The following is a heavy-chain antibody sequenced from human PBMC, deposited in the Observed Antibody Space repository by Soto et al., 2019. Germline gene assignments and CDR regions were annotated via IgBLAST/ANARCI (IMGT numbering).Heavy chain of an antibody. J-gene: IGHJ3*02. V-gene: IGHV3-23*01. Sequence: VQLLESGGGLVQSGGSLRLACAASGFRFSIYAMSWVLQVPGKGLEWVSGIGGGGDDTYYADAVKGRFIMSRDNSTSTLSLQMNGLRAEDTAVYYCAKDRMDHNSVCDPFDIWGQGTAVTVSS. CDR3: AKDRMDHNSVCDPFDI. CDR1: GFRFSIYA. CDR2: IGGGGDDT. D-gene: IGHD2-15*01.